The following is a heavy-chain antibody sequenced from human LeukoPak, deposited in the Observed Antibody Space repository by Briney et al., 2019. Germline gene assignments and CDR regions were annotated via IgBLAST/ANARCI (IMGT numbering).Heavy chain of an antibody. CDR3: ADYDYGDYVGFDY. Sequence: QTGGALRLSCADSGDTFRSYAMRGVRQAPGGGVEWGSAISGSGGRSYYADSVRGRFTISRDNSKNTLYLQMNSLRAEDTAVYYCADYDYGDYVGFDYWGQGTLVTVSS. CDR2: ISGSGGRS. CDR1: GDTFRSYA. D-gene: IGHD4-17*01. J-gene: IGHJ4*02. V-gene: IGHV3-23*01.